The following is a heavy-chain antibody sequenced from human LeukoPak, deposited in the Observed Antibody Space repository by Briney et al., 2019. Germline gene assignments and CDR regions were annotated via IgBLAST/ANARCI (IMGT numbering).Heavy chain of an antibody. J-gene: IGHJ4*02. CDR1: GFTFSSDG. CDR3: AKGITRDSYYLDY. D-gene: IGHD1-20*01. V-gene: IGHV3-30*02. CDR2: VSNNGIDK. Sequence: PGGSLRLSCAASGFTFSSDGIHWARQAPGKGLEWVAFVSNNGIDKHYGDSVQGRFSISRDNSKNTLYLEMKSLRVEDTAMYYCAKGITRDSYYLDYWGQGTLVTVSS.